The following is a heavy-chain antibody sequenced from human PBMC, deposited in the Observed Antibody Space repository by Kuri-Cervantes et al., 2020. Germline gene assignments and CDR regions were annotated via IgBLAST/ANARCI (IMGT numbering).Heavy chain of an antibody. Sequence: GSLRLSCAVYGGSFSGYYWSWIRQPPGKGLEWIGEINHSGSTNYNPSLKSRVTISVDTSKSQFSLKLSSVTAADTAVYYCARRVPGGYYDSSGYYDYWGQGTLVTVSS. V-gene: IGHV4-34*01. D-gene: IGHD3-22*01. CDR3: ARRVPGGYYDSSGYYDY. CDR2: INHSGST. CDR1: GGSFSGYY. J-gene: IGHJ4*02.